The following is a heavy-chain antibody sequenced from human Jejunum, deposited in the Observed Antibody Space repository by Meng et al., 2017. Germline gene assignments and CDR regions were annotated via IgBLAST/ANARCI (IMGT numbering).Heavy chain of an antibody. CDR3: ARAIRERYFDS. D-gene: IGHD1-14*01. V-gene: IGHV4-59*12. CDR2: VWPSGAT. J-gene: IGHJ4*02. CDR1: GVSTTAPFY. Sequence: QVPPAERGPGLVKPSGSLSLPCTGSGVSTTAPFYWTLIRQAPGKGHWWIREVWPSGATYYNPSLSSRITISIDTSNNQFSLEVAFLTAADTAVYYCARAIRERYFDSWGQGTLVTVSS.